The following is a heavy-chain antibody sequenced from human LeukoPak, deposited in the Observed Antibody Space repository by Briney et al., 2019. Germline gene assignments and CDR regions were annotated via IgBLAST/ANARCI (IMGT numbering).Heavy chain of an antibody. CDR3: AREPEQGLVYSWFDP. D-gene: IGHD6-19*01. CDR2: TYYRSKWYN. V-gene: IGHV6-1*01. Sequence: SQTLSLTCAISGDSVSSNSAAWNWIRQSPSRGLERLGRTYYRSKWYNDYAVSVKSRIAINPDTSKNQFSLQLNSVTPEDTAVYCCAREPEQGLVYSWFDPWGQGTLVTVSS. J-gene: IGHJ5*02. CDR1: GDSVSSNSAA.